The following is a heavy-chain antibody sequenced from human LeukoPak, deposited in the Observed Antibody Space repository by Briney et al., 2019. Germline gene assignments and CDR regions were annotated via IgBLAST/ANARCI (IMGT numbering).Heavy chain of an antibody. CDR3: ARHRYCNSSSCYAFDY. D-gene: IGHD2-2*01. CDR1: GASITRSSFY. V-gene: IGHV4-39*01. J-gene: IGHJ4*02. CDR2: IYYTGSA. Sequence: SETLSLTCSVSGASITRSSFYWGWIRQPPGKGLEWIGSIYYTGSADYNPSLKSRVTISVDTSKNQFSLKLTSVTAADAAVYYCARHRYCNSSSCYAFDYWSQGTLVTVSS.